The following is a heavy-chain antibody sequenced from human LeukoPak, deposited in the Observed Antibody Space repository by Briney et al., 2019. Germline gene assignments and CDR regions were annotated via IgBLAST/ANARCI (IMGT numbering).Heavy chain of an antibody. Sequence: SETLSLTCTVSGGSISTNYWSWIRQPAGKGLEWIGRFYISGSTGYNPALKSRVTISADTSKNQFSLRLTSVTAADTAVYYCARDPNSALWGQGTLVTVSS. CDR3: ARDPNSAL. V-gene: IGHV4-4*07. D-gene: IGHD4-23*01. CDR1: GGSISTNY. CDR2: FYISGST. J-gene: IGHJ4*02.